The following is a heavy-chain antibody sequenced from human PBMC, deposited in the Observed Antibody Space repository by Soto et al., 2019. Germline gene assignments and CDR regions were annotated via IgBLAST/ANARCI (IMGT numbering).Heavy chain of an antibody. CDR2: ISGSGGST. V-gene: IGHV3-23*01. CDR3: ETDRGGVLAPSYFDH. Sequence: ALRLSGAAAGFTFTDDAITWVRQAPGKGLDWVPSISGSGGSTYYTDSVKCRFTISRDNSENTLYLQMHSLRAEDTDVYYCETDRGGVLAPSYFDHWGQGTLVTVTS. J-gene: IGHJ4*02. CDR1: GFTFTDDA. D-gene: IGHD2-8*01.